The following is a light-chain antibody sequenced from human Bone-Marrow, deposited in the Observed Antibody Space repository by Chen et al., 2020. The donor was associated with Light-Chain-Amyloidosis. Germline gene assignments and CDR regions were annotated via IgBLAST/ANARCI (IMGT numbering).Light chain of an antibody. CDR3: QQYGTSPLT. V-gene: IGKV3-20*01. J-gene: IGKJ4*01. Sequence: EIVLTQSPGTLSLFPGEGAILSCRASQTISSNYLTWYKQKFGKAPRLLIYGSASRATGIPDRFTGSGSGTDFTLTINRLEPEDFAMYYGQQYGTSPLTFGGRTKVEIK. CDR2: GSA. CDR1: QTISSNY.